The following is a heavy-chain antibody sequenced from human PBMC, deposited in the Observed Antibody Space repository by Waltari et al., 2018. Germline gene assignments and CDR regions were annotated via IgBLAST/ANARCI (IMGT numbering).Heavy chain of an antibody. Sequence: QVHLAQSGAEVKQPGSSARVTCKASDGTFSSYEFTRLRQAPGQGLEWMGGIIPIFGTPNYAQKYQGRVTITADTSTTTAYMGLSSLRFENTAVYYCARDPKGTTVIYDAFDLWGQGTMVSVSS. CDR2: IIPIFGTP. V-gene: IGHV1-69*14. J-gene: IGHJ3*01. CDR1: DGTFSSYE. D-gene: IGHD4-17*01. CDR3: ARDPKGTTVIYDAFDL.